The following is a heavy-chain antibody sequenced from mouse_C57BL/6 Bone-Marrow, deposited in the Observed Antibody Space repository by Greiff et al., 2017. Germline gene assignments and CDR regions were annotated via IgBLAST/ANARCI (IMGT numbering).Heavy chain of an antibody. V-gene: IGHV1-81*01. CDR3: ASPSGSSGYAMDY. CDR1: GYTFTSYG. Sequence: VQLQESGAELARPGASVKLSCKASGYTFTSYGISWVKQRTGQGLEWIGEIYPRSGNTYYNEKFKGKATLTADKSSSTAYMELRSLTSEDSAVYVCASPSGSSGYAMDYWGQGTSVTVSS. CDR2: IYPRSGNT. J-gene: IGHJ4*01. D-gene: IGHD3-2*02.